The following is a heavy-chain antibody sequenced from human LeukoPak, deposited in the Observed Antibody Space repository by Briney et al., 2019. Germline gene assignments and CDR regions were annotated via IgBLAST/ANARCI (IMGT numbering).Heavy chain of an antibody. J-gene: IGHJ4*02. CDR3: ARSGYCSGGSCYSGAPIPDY. CDR2: INWSGGST. CDR1: GFTFDDYG. V-gene: IGHV3-20*04. Sequence: GGSLRLSCAASGFTFDDYGMSWVRQAPGKGLEWVSGINWSGGSTGYADSVKGRFTISRDNAKNSLYLQMNSLRAEDTALYYCARSGYCSGGSCYSGAPIPDYWGQGTLVTVSS. D-gene: IGHD2-15*01.